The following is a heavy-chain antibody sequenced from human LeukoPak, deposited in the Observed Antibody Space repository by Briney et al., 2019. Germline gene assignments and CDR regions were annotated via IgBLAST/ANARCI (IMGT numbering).Heavy chain of an antibody. V-gene: IGHV3-21*01. CDR1: GFTFSSYS. Sequence: GGSLRLSCAASGFTFSSYSMNWVRQAPGEGLEWVSSISSSSSYIYYADSVKGRFTISRDNAKNSLYLQMNSLRAEDTAVYYCAREWSGIAAAGTGGVWTWFDPWGQGTLVTVSS. CDR3: AREWSGIAAAGTGGVWTWFDP. D-gene: IGHD6-13*01. J-gene: IGHJ5*02. CDR2: ISSSSSYI.